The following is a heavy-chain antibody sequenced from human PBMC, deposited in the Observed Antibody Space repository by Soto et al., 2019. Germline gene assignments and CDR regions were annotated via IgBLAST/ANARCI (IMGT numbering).Heavy chain of an antibody. J-gene: IGHJ4*02. CDR1: GGCIRSSSYY. V-gene: IGHV4-39*01. D-gene: IGHD6-6*01. CDR3: ARQVQYSASSLGLYYFEY. Sequence: SETLSLSCTVSGGCIRSSSYYWGWIRQAPGKGLEWIGSMYYSGSTYYNPSLKSRVTISVDMSKNQFSLKLSSVTAADTSVYYCARQVQYSASSLGLYYFEYWGRGTRVTVSS. CDR2: MYYSGST.